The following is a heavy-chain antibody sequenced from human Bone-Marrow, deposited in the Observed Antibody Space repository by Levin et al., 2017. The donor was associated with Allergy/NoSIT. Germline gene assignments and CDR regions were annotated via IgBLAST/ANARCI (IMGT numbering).Heavy chain of an antibody. CDR2: ISYDGIKK. CDR3: ARGRSGGYYNHLDY. J-gene: IGHJ4*02. D-gene: IGHD3-22*01. V-gene: IGHV3-30-3*01. Sequence: GGSLRLSCAASGFIFSSYTMHWVRQAPGKGLEWLAVISYDGIKKFYADSVTGRVTISRDDSKNTLYLQMNSLRAEDTAVYYCARGRSGGYYNHLDYWGQGTPVTVSS. CDR1: GFIFSSYT.